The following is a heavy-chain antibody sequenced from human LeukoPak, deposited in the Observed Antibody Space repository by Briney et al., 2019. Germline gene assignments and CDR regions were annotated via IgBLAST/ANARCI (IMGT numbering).Heavy chain of an antibody. J-gene: IGHJ4*02. CDR3: ARDQELLWFGELLNLFAY. D-gene: IGHD3-10*01. CDR2: INPNSGGT. CDR1: GYTFTGYY. Sequence: GASVKVSCKASGYTFTGYYMHWVRQAPGQGLEWMGWINPNSGGTNYAQKFQGRVTMTRDTSISTAYMELSRLGSDDTAVYYCARDQELLWFGELLNLFAYWGQGTLVTVSS. V-gene: IGHV1-2*02.